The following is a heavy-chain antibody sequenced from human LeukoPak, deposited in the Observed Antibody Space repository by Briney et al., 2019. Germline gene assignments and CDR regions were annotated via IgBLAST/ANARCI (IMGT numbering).Heavy chain of an antibody. J-gene: IGHJ4*02. D-gene: IGHD3-16*01. Sequence: AGGSLRLSCAASGFTFNGYSMDWVRQVPGKGLEWVSCISSGGHYIYYSDSVKGRFIISRDNAKNSLYLQMNSLRAEDTAVYYCARDGGEGKLFGWYFDNWGQGTLVTVSS. CDR2: ISSGGHYI. CDR3: ARDGGEGKLFGWYFDN. CDR1: GFTFNGYS. V-gene: IGHV3-21*01.